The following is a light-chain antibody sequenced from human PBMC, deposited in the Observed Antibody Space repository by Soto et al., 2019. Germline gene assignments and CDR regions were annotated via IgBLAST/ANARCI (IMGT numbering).Light chain of an antibody. CDR3: AAWDDSLSGPV. J-gene: IGLJ7*01. V-gene: IGLV1-47*01. Sequence: QSVLTQPPSASGTPGQRVTISCSGSSSNIGSNYVYWYQQLPGTAPKLLIYRNNQRPSGVPDRFSGSKSGTSASLVISGLRSEDEADDYCAAWDDSLSGPVFGGGTKLTVL. CDR2: RNN. CDR1: SSNIGSNY.